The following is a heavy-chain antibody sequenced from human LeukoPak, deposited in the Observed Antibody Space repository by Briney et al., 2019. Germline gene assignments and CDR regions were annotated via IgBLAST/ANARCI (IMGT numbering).Heavy chain of an antibody. D-gene: IGHD4-17*01. CDR3: SKGLLPDRLRFGMDV. J-gene: IGHJ6*02. V-gene: IGHV3-23*01. CDR2: PNDRGTYT. Sequence: GGSLRLSCAASGFTFASYALSWVRQSPGKGLEWLSGPNDRGTYTYYADSVKDRFTISRDNSKNTVYLQMNSLRAEDTAVYYCSKGLLPDRLRFGMDVWGQGTTVTVSS. CDR1: GFTFASYA.